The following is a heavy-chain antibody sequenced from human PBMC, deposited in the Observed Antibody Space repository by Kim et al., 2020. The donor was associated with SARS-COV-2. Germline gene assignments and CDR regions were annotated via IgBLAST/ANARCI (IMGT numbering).Heavy chain of an antibody. D-gene: IGHD3-16*02. CDR2: IYTSGST. J-gene: IGHJ5*02. CDR3: ARLGMITFGGVIVKDWFDP. CDR1: GGSLSSYY. Sequence: SQTLSLTCTVSGGSLSSYYWSWLRQPAGKGLEWIGRIYTSGSTNYNPSLKSRVTMSVDTSKNQFSLTLCSVTSADTAVYYCARLGMITFGGVIVKDWFDPWGQGTLVTVSS. V-gene: IGHV4-4*07.